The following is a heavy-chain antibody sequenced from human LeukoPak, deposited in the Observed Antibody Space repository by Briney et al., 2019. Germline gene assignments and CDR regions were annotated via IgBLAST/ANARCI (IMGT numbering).Heavy chain of an antibody. Sequence: PGGSLRLSCAASGFTFTNYAMTWVRQAPGKGLEWVPGISGSGDNTYYADSVKGRFTISRDNFKNMVFLQMNSLRAEDTAVYYCAKDRSAVPAASNYWGQGTLVTVSS. CDR2: ISGSGDNT. V-gene: IGHV3-23*01. D-gene: IGHD2-2*01. CDR3: AKDRSAVPAASNY. J-gene: IGHJ4*02. CDR1: GFTFTNYA.